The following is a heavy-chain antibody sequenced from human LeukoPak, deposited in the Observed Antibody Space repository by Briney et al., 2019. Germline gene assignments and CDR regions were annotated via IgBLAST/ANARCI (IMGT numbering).Heavy chain of an antibody. CDR1: GGSFSGYY. CDR2: IKHSGSN. J-gene: IGHJ3*02. D-gene: IGHD6-13*01. CDR3: ARYRIAAADAFDI. V-gene: IGHV4-34*01. Sequence: SETLSLTCAVYGGSFSGYYWSWIRQPPGKGLEWIGEIKHSGSNNYNPSLKSRVTISVDTSKNQFSLKLSSVTAADTAVYYCARYRIAAADAFDIWGQGTMVTVSS.